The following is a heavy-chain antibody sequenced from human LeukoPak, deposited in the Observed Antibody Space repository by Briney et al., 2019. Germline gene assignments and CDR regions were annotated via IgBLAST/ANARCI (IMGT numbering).Heavy chain of an antibody. D-gene: IGHD3-22*01. J-gene: IGHJ4*02. CDR2: ISYDGSNK. V-gene: IGHV3-30-3*01. CDR1: GFTLSSYA. CDR3: ARGGYYYDSSGVDY. Sequence: GSLRLSCAASGFTLSSYAMTWVRQAPGKGLEWVAVISYDGSNKYYADSVKGRFTISRDNSKNTLYLQMNSLRAEDTAVYYCARGGYYYDSSGVDYWGQGTLVTVSS.